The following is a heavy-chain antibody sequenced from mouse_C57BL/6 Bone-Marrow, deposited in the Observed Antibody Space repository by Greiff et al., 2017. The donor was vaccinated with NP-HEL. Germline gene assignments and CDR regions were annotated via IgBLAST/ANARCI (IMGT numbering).Heavy chain of an antibody. D-gene: IGHD2-1*01. CDR3: ARGSYGNWYFDV. J-gene: IGHJ1*03. CDR1: GYTFTSYW. CDR2: IDPNSGGT. V-gene: IGHV1-72*01. Sequence: QVQLQQPGAELVKPGASVKLSCKASGYTFTSYWMHWVKQRPGRGLEWIGRIDPNSGGTKYNEKFKGKATLTVDQPSSTAYMQRSSLTSEDSAVYYCARGSYGNWYFDVWGTGTTVTVSS.